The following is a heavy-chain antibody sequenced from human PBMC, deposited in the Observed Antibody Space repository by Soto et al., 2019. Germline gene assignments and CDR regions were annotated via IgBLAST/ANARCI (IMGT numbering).Heavy chain of an antibody. CDR3: ARGAHYDSSGYYYFY. CDR2: IIPIFGKA. CDR1: GSTFRSYA. V-gene: IGHV1-69*13. D-gene: IGHD3-22*01. J-gene: IGHJ4*02. Sequence: SVEVSRKASGSTFRSYAIDWVGQAPGQVLEWMGGIIPIFGKANYAQKVQGRITITADEATSTAYMELRSLRSEDTAVYYCARGAHYDSSGYYYFYWGQGTLVTGSS.